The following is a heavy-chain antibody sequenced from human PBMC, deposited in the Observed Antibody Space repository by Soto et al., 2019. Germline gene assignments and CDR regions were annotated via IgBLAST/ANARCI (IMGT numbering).Heavy chain of an antibody. D-gene: IGHD1-26*01. CDR2: IWYDSSNK. V-gene: IGHV3-33*01. CDR1: GFTFSSYV. J-gene: IGHJ4*02. Sequence: GGSLRLSCAASGFTFSSYVMHWVRQAPGKGLEWVAAIWYDSSNKYYVGSVKGRFTISRDNSKNTLYVQMDSLRAEDTAVYYCARDGPGNGIDYWGQGTLVTVSS. CDR3: ARDGPGNGIDY.